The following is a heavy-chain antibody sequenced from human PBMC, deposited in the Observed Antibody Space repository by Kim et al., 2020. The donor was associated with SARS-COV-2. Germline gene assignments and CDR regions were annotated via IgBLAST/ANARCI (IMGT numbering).Heavy chain of an antibody. V-gene: IGHV3-23*01. CDR2: ISGSGGST. D-gene: IGHD6-13*01. Sequence: GGSLRLSCAASGFTFSSYAMSWVRQAPGKGLEWVSVISGSGGSTYYADSVTGRFTISRDNSKNTLYLRMNSLRAEDTAVYFCAKVLVQQQLIPLDYWGQGTLVTVSS. J-gene: IGHJ4*02. CDR1: GFTFSSYA. CDR3: AKVLVQQQLIPLDY.